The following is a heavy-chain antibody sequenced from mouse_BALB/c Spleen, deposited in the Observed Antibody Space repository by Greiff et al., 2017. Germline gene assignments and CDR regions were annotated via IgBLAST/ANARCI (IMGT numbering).Heavy chain of an antibody. D-gene: IGHD1-1*01. CDR2: ISSGGSDT. Sequence: EVKLMESGGDLVKPGGSLKLSCAASGFTFSSYGMSWVRQTPDKRLEWVATISSGGSDTYYQDSVKGRFTISGDNAKSTLYLQMSSLTSEDTAVYYCARFLHITTVVDSIAYWGQGTLVTVSA. V-gene: IGHV5-6*01. J-gene: IGHJ3*01. CDR1: GFTFSSYG. CDR3: ARFLHITTVVDSIAY.